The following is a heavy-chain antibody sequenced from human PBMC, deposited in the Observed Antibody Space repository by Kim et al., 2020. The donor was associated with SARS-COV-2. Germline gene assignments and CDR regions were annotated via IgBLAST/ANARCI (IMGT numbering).Heavy chain of an antibody. J-gene: IGHJ3*02. CDR1: GGSFSGYY. CDR3: GSSSWYFSFDI. CDR2: INHSGST. Sequence: SETLSLTCAVYGGSFSGYYWSWIRQPPGKGLEWIGEINHSGSTNYNPSLKSRVTISVDTSKNQFSLKLSSVTAADTAVYYCGSSSWYFSFDIWGQGTMVTVSS. D-gene: IGHD6-13*01. V-gene: IGHV4-34*01.